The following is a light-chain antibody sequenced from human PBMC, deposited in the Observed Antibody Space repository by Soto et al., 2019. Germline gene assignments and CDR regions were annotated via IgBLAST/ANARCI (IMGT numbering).Light chain of an antibody. V-gene: IGKV1-39*01. CDR2: GAS. CDR1: QNISSY. J-gene: IGKJ5*01. CDR3: QQSYDMPIT. Sequence: DIQMTQSPSSLPTSVGDRVTITCRTSQNISSYLNWYQQKPGKAPNLLIFGASSLESGVPSRFSGGGSGTDFTLTINSLQPEDFATYYCQQSYDMPITFGQGTRLEIK.